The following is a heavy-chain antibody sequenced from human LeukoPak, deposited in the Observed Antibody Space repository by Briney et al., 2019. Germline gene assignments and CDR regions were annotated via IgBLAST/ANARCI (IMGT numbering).Heavy chain of an antibody. Sequence: SETLSLTCTVSGGSFSNYYWSWLRQPPGKGLEWIGEIINSGSTNYNPSLKSRVTISVDTSKTQFSLKLTSVTAPDTAVYYCARNSFLSLYGSRIYNWFDTWGQGTLVTVSS. CDR3: ARNSFLSLYGSRIYNWFDT. V-gene: IGHV4-34*12. D-gene: IGHD3-10*01. CDR1: GGSFSNYY. J-gene: IGHJ5*02. CDR2: IINSGST.